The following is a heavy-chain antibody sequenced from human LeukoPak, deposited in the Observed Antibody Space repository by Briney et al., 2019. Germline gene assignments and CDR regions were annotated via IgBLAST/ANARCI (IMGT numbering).Heavy chain of an antibody. CDR1: GYTLTELS. V-gene: IGHV1-24*01. D-gene: IGHD2-2*02. Sequence: GASVKVSCKVSGYTLTELSMHWVRQAPGKGLEWMGGFDPEDGETIYAQKFQGRVTMTEGTSTDTAYMELSSLRSEDTAVYYCATMDCSSTSCYTSDWFDPWGQGTLVTVSS. CDR2: FDPEDGET. CDR3: ATMDCSSTSCYTSDWFDP. J-gene: IGHJ5*02.